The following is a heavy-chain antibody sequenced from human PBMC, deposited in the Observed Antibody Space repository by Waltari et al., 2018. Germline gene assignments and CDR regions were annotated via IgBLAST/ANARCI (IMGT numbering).Heavy chain of an antibody. Sequence: QVQLVESGGGVVQPGRSLRLSCAASGFTLRRYAQPWVRQAPGKGLEWVAVISYDGSNKYYADSVKGRFTISRDNSKNTLYLQMNSLRAEDTAVYYCATTYSSSWQPYYFDYWGQGTLVTVSS. J-gene: IGHJ4*02. D-gene: IGHD6-13*01. CDR3: ATTYSSSWQPYYFDY. V-gene: IGHV3-30-3*01. CDR1: GFTLRRYA. CDR2: ISYDGSNK.